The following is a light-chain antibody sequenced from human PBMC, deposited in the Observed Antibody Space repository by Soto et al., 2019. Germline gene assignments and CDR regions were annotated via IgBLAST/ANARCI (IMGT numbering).Light chain of an antibody. CDR1: QTIDSW. V-gene: IGKV1-5*03. CDR2: KAS. Sequence: DIQVTQSPSTLSACVGDRGTITCRASQTIDSWLAWYQQRPGKPPNLLIYKASTLASGVPSRFSGSGSGTEFTLTINSLQPDDFATYYCQQYHIYSGTFGQGTKVDI. J-gene: IGKJ1*01. CDR3: QQYHIYSGT.